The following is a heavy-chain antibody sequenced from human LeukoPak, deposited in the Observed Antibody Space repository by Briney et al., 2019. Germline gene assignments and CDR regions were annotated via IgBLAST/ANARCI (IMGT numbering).Heavy chain of an antibody. D-gene: IGHD3-10*01. CDR3: AKDRVTMVRGVTDFDY. J-gene: IGHJ4*02. CDR2: IENDGTKK. V-gene: IGHV3-30*02. CDR1: GFTFSNFI. Sequence: GGSLRLSCEASGFTFSNFIMHWVRQAPGKGLEWVALIENDGTKKYYADSMKGRFTLSRDNSKSTMYLQVNSLRVEDTAVYYCAKDRVTMVRGVTDFDYWGQGTLVTVSS.